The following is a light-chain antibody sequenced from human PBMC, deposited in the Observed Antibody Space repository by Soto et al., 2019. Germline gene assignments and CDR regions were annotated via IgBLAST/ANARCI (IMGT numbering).Light chain of an antibody. CDR2: GAS. Sequence: EIVLTQSPGTLSLSPGERATLSCRASQSISSSYLACYQQKPGQAPRLLFYGASSRATGIPDRLSGSGSGTDFTLTISRLEPEDFAVYYCQQYGSSRFTFGPGTKVDIK. CDR1: QSISSSY. CDR3: QQYGSSRFT. J-gene: IGKJ3*01. V-gene: IGKV3-20*01.